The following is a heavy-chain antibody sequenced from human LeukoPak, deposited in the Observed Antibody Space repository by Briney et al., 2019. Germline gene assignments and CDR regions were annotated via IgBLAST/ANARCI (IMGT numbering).Heavy chain of an antibody. V-gene: IGHV4-38-2*02. J-gene: IGHJ6*03. D-gene: IGHD6-13*01. CDR1: GSSMSSDYY. CDR3: ARTTEAHSWRTRYYDYYMDV. CDR2: ISDSGSA. Sequence: ASETLSLTCTVSGSSMSSDYYWGWIRQPPGKGLEWIGSISDSGSAYYNPSLKSRVVISVDPSKKQFSLKLSSVTAADTAVYYCARTTEAHSWRTRYYDYYMDVWGKGTTVTVSS.